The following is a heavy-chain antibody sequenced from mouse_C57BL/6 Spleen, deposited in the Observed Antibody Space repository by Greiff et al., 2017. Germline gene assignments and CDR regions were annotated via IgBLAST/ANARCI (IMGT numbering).Heavy chain of an antibody. J-gene: IGHJ4*01. D-gene: IGHD3-2*02. CDR3: ASLRLRAMDY. CDR2: IDPSDSYT. V-gene: IGHV1-59*01. CDR1: GYTFTSYW. Sequence: VQLQQPGAELVRPGTSVKLSCKASGYTFTSYWMHWVKQRPGQGLEWIGVIDPSDSYTNYNQKFKGKATLTVDTSSSTAYMQLSSLTSEDSAVYYCASLRLRAMDYWGQGTSVTVSS.